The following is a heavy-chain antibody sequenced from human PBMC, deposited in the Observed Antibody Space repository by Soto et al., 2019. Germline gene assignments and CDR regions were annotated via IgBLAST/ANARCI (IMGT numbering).Heavy chain of an antibody. Sequence: VTRTVAGGKICSNGCYWCCKKQPPGKGLEWIGYIYYSGSTNYNPSLKSRVTISVDTSKNQFSLKLSSVTAADTAVYYCARDFTGTSWFDPWGQGTLVTVSS. CDR3: ARDFTGTSWFDP. D-gene: IGHD1-7*01. CDR1: GGKICSNGCY. J-gene: IGHJ5*02. V-gene: IGHV4-61*08. CDR2: IYYSGST.